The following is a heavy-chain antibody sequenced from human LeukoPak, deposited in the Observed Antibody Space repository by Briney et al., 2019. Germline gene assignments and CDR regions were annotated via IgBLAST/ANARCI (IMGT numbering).Heavy chain of an antibody. Sequence: SETLTLSCTASGVTFSNYYWSWIRQPPGKGLEWIWYIYYSGSTNYNPSLKSRVTISVDTSKNQFSLNLSSVTAADTGVYYCARHPTALVSYGFDPWGPGTLVTVSS. D-gene: IGHD5-18*01. CDR3: ARHPTALVSYGFDP. CDR2: IYYSGST. V-gene: IGHV4-59*08. CDR1: GVTFSNYY. J-gene: IGHJ5*02.